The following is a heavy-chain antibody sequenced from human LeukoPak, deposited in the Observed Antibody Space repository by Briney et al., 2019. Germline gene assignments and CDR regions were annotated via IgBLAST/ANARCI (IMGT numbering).Heavy chain of an antibody. CDR2: IGRSDGGT. CDR3: AKGTYSVTYLFDC. D-gene: IGHD1-26*01. J-gene: IGHJ4*02. V-gene: IGHV3-23*01. Sequence: GGSLRLSRAASRFTITTYDMSWVRQAPGKGLEWVSTIGRSDGGTYYADSVKDRFTISRDDSKNTLYLQMNSLRAGDTAVYYCAKGTYSVTYLFDCWGQGTLVTVSS. CDR1: RFTITTYD.